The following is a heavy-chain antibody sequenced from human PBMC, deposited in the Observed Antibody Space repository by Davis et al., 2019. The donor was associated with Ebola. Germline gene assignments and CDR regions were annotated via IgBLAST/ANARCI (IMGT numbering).Heavy chain of an antibody. Sequence: SETLSLTCTVSGGSISSYYWSWIRQPPGKGLEWIGYIYYSGSTNYNPSLKSRVTISVDTSKNQFSLKLSSVTAADTAVYYCARGMGSGWLHYFDYWGQGTLVTVSS. CDR1: GGSISSYY. D-gene: IGHD6-19*01. CDR3: ARGMGSGWLHYFDY. CDR2: IYYSGST. V-gene: IGHV4-59*01. J-gene: IGHJ4*02.